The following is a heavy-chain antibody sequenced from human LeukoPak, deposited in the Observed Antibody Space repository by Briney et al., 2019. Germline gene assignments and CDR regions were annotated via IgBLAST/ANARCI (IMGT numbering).Heavy chain of an antibody. V-gene: IGHV4-34*01. CDR1: GGSFSGYY. CDR3: ARGYGVVPVSPAGNWFDP. Sequence: SETLSLTCAVYGGSFSGYYWSWIRQPPGKGPEWIGEINHSGSTNYNPSLKSRVTISVDTSKNQFSLKLSSVTAADTAVYYCARGYGVVPVSPAGNWFDPWGQGTLVTVSS. D-gene: IGHD4-17*01. J-gene: IGHJ5*02. CDR2: INHSGST.